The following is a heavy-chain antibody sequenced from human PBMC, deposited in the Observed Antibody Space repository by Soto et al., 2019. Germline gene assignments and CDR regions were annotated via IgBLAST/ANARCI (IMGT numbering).Heavy chain of an antibody. J-gene: IGHJ6*02. D-gene: IGHD2-15*01. Sequence: GASVKVSFKASGYHLGAYYAYWVRQAPGRGLEWVGSIDPITGGTDYEERLRDRVTMTRDTSINTAYMELRRLRSYDTAIYFCARGRDAASQFYSTHGMDVWGQGTTVTVSS. V-gene: IGHV1-2*02. CDR2: IDPITGGT. CDR1: GYHLGAYY. CDR3: ARGRDAASQFYSTHGMDV.